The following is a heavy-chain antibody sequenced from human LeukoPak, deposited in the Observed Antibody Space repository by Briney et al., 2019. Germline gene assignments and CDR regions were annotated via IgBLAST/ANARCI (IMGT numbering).Heavy chain of an antibody. Sequence: GGSLRLSCAASGFTFSSYSMNWVRQAPGKGLEWVSSISSTGGTTYYADSVKGRFTISRDNAKNSLYLQMNSLRAEDTAVYYCAKYGNSGYDYDYWGQGTLVTVSS. CDR1: GFTFSSYS. CDR2: ISSTGGTT. CDR3: AKYGNSGYDYDY. V-gene: IGHV3-48*04. J-gene: IGHJ4*02. D-gene: IGHD5-12*01.